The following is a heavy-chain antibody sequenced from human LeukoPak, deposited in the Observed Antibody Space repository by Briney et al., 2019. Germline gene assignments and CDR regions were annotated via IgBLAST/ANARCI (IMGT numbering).Heavy chain of an antibody. V-gene: IGHV3-30*02. CDR1: GFSFSSYN. CDR3: ANCEKQNYYYYMDV. CDR2: IRYDGSNK. J-gene: IGHJ6*03. Sequence: GGSLRLSCEASGFSFSSYNMHWVRQAPGKGLEWVAFIRYDGSNKYYADSVKGRFTISRDNSKNTLYLQMNSLRAEDTAVYYCANCEKQNYYYYMDVWGKGTTVTISS. D-gene: IGHD2-21*01.